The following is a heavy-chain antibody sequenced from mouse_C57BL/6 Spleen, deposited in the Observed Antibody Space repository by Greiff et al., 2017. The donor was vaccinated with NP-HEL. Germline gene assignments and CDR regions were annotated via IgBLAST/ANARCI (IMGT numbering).Heavy chain of an antibody. CDR2: ISDGGSYT. J-gene: IGHJ2*01. D-gene: IGHD2-4*01. Sequence: DVMLVESGGGLVKPGGSLKLSCAASGFTFSSYAMSWVRQTPEKRLEWVATISDGGSYTYYPDNVKGRFTISRDNAKNNLYLQMSHLKSEDTAMYYCARDGDYPLDYWGQGTTLTVSS. V-gene: IGHV5-4*01. CDR1: GFTFSSYA. CDR3: ARDGDYPLDY.